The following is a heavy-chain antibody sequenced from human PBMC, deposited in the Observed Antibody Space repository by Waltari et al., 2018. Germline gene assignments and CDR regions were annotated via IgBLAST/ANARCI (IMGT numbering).Heavy chain of an antibody. CDR3: AREGLKRNWGKGVRAFDI. J-gene: IGHJ3*02. V-gene: IGHV4-31*03. CDR2: IYYSGST. Sequence: QVQLQESGPGLVKPSQTLSLTCTVSGGSISSGGYYWSWIRQHPGKGLEWIGYIYYSGSTYYNPSLKSRVTISVDTSKNQFSLKLSSVTAADTAVYCCAREGLKRNWGKGVRAFDIWGQGTMVTVSS. D-gene: IGHD7-27*01. CDR1: GGSISSGGYY.